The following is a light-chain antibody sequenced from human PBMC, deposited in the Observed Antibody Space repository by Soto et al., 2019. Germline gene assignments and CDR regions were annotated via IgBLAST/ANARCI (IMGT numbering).Light chain of an antibody. CDR1: QSVLYSSNNKNY. CDR3: QQYYSTRT. V-gene: IGKV4-1*01. Sequence: DIVITQYPDSLAVSLGERATINCKSSQSVLYSSNNKNYLAWYQQKPGQPPKLLIYWASTRESGVPDRFSGSGSGTDFTLTISSLQAEDVAVYYCQQYYSTRTFGQGTKVEIK. J-gene: IGKJ1*01. CDR2: WAS.